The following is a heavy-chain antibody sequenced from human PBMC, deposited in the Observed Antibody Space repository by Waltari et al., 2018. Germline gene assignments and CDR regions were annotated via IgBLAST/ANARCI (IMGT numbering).Heavy chain of an antibody. CDR2: INPSGGST. J-gene: IGHJ5*02. Sequence: QVQLVQSGAEVKKPGASVKVSCKASGYTFTSYYMPWVRQAPGQGLEWMGIINPSGGSTSYAQKFQGRVTMTRDTSTSTVYIELSSLRSEDTAVYYCARGRSGSYSFGWFDPWGQGTLVTVSS. CDR3: ARGRSGSYSFGWFDP. V-gene: IGHV1-46*01. D-gene: IGHD1-26*01. CDR1: GYTFTSYY.